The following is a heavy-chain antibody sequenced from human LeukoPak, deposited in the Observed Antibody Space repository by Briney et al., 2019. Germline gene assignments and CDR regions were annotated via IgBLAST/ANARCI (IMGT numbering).Heavy chain of an antibody. CDR2: INPNSGGT. CDR3: ARDPRGDLPHGSGSQNDY. Sequence: ASVKVSCKASGYTFTGYYMHWVRQAPGQGLEWMGRINPNSGGTNYAQKFQGRVTMTRDTSISTAYVELSRLRSDDTAVYYCARDPRGDLPHGSGSQNDYWGQGTLVTVSS. D-gene: IGHD3-10*01. V-gene: IGHV1-2*06. J-gene: IGHJ4*02. CDR1: GYTFTGYY.